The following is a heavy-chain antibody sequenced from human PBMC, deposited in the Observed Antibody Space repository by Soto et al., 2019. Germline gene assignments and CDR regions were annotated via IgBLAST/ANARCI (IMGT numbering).Heavy chain of an antibody. CDR1: GYTFTYYH. Sequence: GASVKVSCKASGYTFTYYHVHWVRQAPGQGLEWMGIINPNGGDTTYAQKFQGRVTMTRDTSTSTVYMEVSSLRSEDTALYYCARVAYSYGLLFYLDYWGRGTLVTVSS. J-gene: IGHJ4*02. V-gene: IGHV1-46*01. D-gene: IGHD5-18*01. CDR3: ARVAYSYGLLFYLDY. CDR2: INPNGGDT.